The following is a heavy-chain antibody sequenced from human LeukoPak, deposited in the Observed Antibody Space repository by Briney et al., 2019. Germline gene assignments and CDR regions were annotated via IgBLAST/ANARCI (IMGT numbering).Heavy chain of an antibody. CDR1: GGSISSSSYY. J-gene: IGHJ4*02. CDR2: IFHTGST. D-gene: IGHD6-13*01. V-gene: IGHV4-39*01. CDR3: ARLVGAAAGRFDY. Sequence: SETLSLTCTVSGGSISSSSYYWGWIRQPPGKGLEWIVTIFHTGSTYYNPSLKSRVTISVDTSKNQFSLKLSSVTAADTAVYYCARLVGAAAGRFDYWGQGTLVTVSS.